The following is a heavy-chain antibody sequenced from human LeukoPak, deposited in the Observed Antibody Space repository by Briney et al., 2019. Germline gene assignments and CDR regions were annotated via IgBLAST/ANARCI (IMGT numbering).Heavy chain of an antibody. Sequence: GGSLRLSCAASGFTFSSYGMHWVRQAPGKGLEWVAFIRYDGSNKYCADSVKGRFTISRDNSKIPLYLQMNSLRAEDTAVYYCAIPYDSSGYYYGDAFDIWGQGTMVTVSS. J-gene: IGHJ3*02. CDR2: IRYDGSNK. CDR3: AIPYDSSGYYYGDAFDI. V-gene: IGHV3-30*02. CDR1: GFTFSSYG. D-gene: IGHD3-22*01.